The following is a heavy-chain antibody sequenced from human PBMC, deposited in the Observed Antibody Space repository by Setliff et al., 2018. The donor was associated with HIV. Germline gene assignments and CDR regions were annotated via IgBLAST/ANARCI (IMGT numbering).Heavy chain of an antibody. Sequence: ASVKVSCKASGGSFSSYAISWVRQAPGQGLEWMGRISVGNGDSKYSRASQDRVSITKDTSAHTAYMELTRLRSEDTAVYYCVSPMFYDGTVVWGQGTLVTVSS. J-gene: IGHJ4*02. CDR3: VSPMFYDGTVV. CDR1: GGSFSSYA. D-gene: IGHD1-1*01. CDR2: ISVGNGDS. V-gene: IGHV1-3*03.